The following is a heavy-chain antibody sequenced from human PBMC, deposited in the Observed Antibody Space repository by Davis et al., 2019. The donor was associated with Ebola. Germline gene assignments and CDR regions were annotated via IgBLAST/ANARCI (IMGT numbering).Heavy chain of an antibody. J-gene: IGHJ5*02. V-gene: IGHV4-34*01. CDR3: ARGPSSGYKPRTNSYSHRWETRNWFDP. Sequence: PSETLSLTCVVYGGSFSGYYWSWIRQPPGKGLEWIGEINHGGSTNYIPSLKSRVTISLDTSKNQFSLKLRFVTAADTAVYYCARGPSSGYKPRTNSYSHRWETRNWFDPWGQGTLVTVSS. CDR1: GGSFSGYY. CDR2: INHGGST. D-gene: IGHD5-12*01.